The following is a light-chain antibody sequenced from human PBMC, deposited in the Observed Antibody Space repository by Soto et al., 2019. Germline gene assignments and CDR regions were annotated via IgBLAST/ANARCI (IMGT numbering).Light chain of an antibody. V-gene: IGKV3-20*01. CDR3: QQYNNWPPPWT. Sequence: EIVLTQSPGTLSLSPGERATLSCRASQSVDSSHLAWYQHRPGRAPRLLVYGASRRATGVPDRFSGSGSGTHFTLSIRRLESEDFAVYYCQQYNNWPPPWTFGQGTKVDI. J-gene: IGKJ1*01. CDR2: GAS. CDR1: QSVDSSH.